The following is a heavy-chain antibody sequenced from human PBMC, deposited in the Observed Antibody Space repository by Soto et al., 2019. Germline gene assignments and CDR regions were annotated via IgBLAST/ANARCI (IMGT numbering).Heavy chain of an antibody. V-gene: IGHV3-23*01. CDR2: ITGTGGDT. CDR3: ARIRGYWYGLDV. J-gene: IGHJ6*02. Sequence: EVQLLESGGGLVHPGGSLRLSCAASGFPLSTYGMSWVRQAPGKGLEWVSSITGTGGDTYYADSVKGRFTSSRDNSNNMLYLQMNSLRVEDTDVYYCARIRGYWYGLDVWGQGTTITVSS. CDR1: GFPLSTYG.